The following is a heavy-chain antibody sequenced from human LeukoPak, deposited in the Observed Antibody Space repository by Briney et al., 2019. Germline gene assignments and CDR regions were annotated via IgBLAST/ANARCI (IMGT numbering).Heavy chain of an antibody. J-gene: IGHJ4*02. CDR3: ATASSGSYDEGFDY. CDR2: FDPEDGET. Sequence: ASVNVSCKVSGYTLTELSMHWVRQAPGKGLEWVGGFDPEDGETIYAQKFQGRVTMAEGTSTDTAYMELSSLRSEDTAVYYCATASSGSYDEGFDYWGQGTLVTVSS. V-gene: IGHV1-24*01. CDR1: GYTLTELS. D-gene: IGHD1-26*01.